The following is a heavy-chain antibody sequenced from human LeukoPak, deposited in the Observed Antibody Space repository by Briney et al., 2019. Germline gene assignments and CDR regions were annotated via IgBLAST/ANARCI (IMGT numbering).Heavy chain of an antibody. D-gene: IGHD6-13*01. CDR3: ANFLIAAYGMDV. Sequence: GGSLRLSCAASGFTFSSYAMSWVRQAPGKGLEWVSAISGSGGSTYYADSVKGRFTISRDNSKNTLYRQMNSLRAEDTAVYYCANFLIAAYGMDVWGQGTTVTVSS. J-gene: IGHJ6*02. CDR2: ISGSGGST. CDR1: GFTFSSYA. V-gene: IGHV3-23*01.